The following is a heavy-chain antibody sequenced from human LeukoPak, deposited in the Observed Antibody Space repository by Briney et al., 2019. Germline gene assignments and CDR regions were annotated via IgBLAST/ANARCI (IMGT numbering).Heavy chain of an antibody. CDR2: INPNSGGT. V-gene: IGHV1-2*02. Sequence: VASMKVSCKPSGYTFTDYFIHWVRQAPGQGLEWMGWINPNSGGTNYAQKFQGRVTMTMDTSISTAYMELSRLRSDDAAVYYCARTFYGSGSYYFYYFDYWGQGTLVTVSS. J-gene: IGHJ4*02. CDR1: GYTFTDYF. CDR3: ARTFYGSGSYYFYYFDY. D-gene: IGHD3-10*01.